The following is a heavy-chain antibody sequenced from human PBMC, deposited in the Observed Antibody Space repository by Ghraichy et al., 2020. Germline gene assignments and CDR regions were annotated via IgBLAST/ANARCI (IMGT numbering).Heavy chain of an antibody. D-gene: IGHD3-3*01. CDR3: ARDLPTIFGTYYYYGMDV. J-gene: IGHJ6*02. CDR2: NSSSSSTI. Sequence: GESLNISCAASGFTFSSYSMNWVRQAPGKGLEWVSYNSSSSSTIYYADSVKGRFTISRDNAKNSLYLQMNSLRDEDTAVYYCARDLPTIFGTYYYYGMDVWGQGTTVTVSS. V-gene: IGHV3-48*02. CDR1: GFTFSSYS.